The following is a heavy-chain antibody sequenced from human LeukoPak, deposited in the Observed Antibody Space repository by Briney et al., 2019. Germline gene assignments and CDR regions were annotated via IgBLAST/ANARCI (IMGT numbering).Heavy chain of an antibody. J-gene: IGHJ3*02. Sequence: ASVKVSCKASGYTFSSYDINWVRQATGQGLEWMGWMNPNSANTGYAQKFQGRVTMTGNTSISTAYMELSSLKSEDTAVYYCTKRSAVGSGGKDAFDIWGQGTMVSVSS. V-gene: IGHV1-8*01. CDR1: GYTFSSYD. CDR2: MNPNSANT. D-gene: IGHD3-10*01. CDR3: TKRSAVGSGGKDAFDI.